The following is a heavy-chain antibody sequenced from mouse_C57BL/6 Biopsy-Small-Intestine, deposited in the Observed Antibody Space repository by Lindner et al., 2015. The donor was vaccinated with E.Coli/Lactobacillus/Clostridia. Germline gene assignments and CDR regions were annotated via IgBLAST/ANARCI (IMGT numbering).Heavy chain of an antibody. J-gene: IGHJ4*01. CDR1: GYTFTDYY. D-gene: IGHD2-2*01. CDR3: ANGYRYAMDY. V-gene: IGHV1-19*01. CDR2: FNPYNGVT. Sequence: VQLQESGPVLVKPGASVKMSCEASGYTFTDYYMNWVKQSHGKSLERIGVFNPYNGVTNYNQKFKGKATLTVDKSSSAAFMELNSLTSEDSAVYYCANGYRYAMDYWGQGTSVTVSS.